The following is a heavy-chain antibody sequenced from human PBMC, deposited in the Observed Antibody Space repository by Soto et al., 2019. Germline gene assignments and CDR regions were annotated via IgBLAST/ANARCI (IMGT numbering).Heavy chain of an antibody. V-gene: IGHV4-59*12. D-gene: IGHD5-18*01. CDR1: GGSISSYY. Sequence: SETLSLTCTVSGGSISSYYWSWIRQPPGKGLEWIGYIYYSGSTNYNPSLKSRVTISVDTSKNQFSLKLSSVTAADTAVYYCARERDTGFDYWGQGTLVTVSS. CDR3: ARERDTGFDY. J-gene: IGHJ4*02. CDR2: IYYSGST.